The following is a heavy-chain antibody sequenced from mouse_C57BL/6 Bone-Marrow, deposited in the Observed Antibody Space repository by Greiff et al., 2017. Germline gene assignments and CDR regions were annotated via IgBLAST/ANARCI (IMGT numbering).Heavy chain of an antibody. D-gene: IGHD1-1*01. CDR2: ISSGSSTI. J-gene: IGHJ4*01. CDR3: ARQGNYVAMDY. V-gene: IGHV5-17*01. Sequence: EVHLVESGGGLVKPGGSLKLSCAASGFTFSDYGMHWVRQAPEKGLEWVAYISSGSSTIYYADTVKGRFTISRDNAKNTLFLQMTSLRSEDTAMYYCARQGNYVAMDYWGQGTSVTVSS. CDR1: GFTFSDYG.